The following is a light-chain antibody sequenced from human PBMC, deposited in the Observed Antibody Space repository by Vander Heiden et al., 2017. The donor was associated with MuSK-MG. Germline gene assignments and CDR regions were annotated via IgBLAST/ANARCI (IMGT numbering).Light chain of an antibody. Sequence: EIVLTQSPGTLSLSPGERATLSCRASQSVSSNSLAWYQQKPGQAPRLVIYGASSRATGIPDRFSGSGSGTDFTLTISRLEPEDFAVYYCQQSGSSPRTFGQGTKVEIK. V-gene: IGKV3-20*01. CDR2: GAS. CDR1: QSVSSNS. CDR3: QQSGSSPRT. J-gene: IGKJ1*01.